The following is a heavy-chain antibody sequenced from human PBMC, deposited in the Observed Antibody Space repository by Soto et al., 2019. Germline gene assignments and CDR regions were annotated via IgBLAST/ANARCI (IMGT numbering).Heavy chain of an antibody. D-gene: IGHD3-10*02. CDR3: ARAGTKFGDKAIDSCFYP. J-gene: IGHJ5*02. CDR2: IIPIFGTA. CDR1: GGTFSSYA. V-gene: IGHV1-69*01. Sequence: QVQLVQSGAEVKKPGSSVKVSCKASGGTFSSYAIRWVRQAPGQGLEWMGGIIPIFGTANYAQQFQGRVTITADESTSTAYVEQRSLRSKDTAVDYCARAGTKFGDKAIDSCFYPWGQGTLYTVSS.